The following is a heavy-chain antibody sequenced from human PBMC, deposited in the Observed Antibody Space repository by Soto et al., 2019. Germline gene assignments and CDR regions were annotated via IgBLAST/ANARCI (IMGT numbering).Heavy chain of an antibody. CDR3: ARAGKYFYGSGTQGWFDP. CDR1: GYTFTSYG. J-gene: IGHJ5*02. CDR2: ISAYTGNT. V-gene: IGHV1-18*01. D-gene: IGHD3-10*01. Sequence: QVQLVQSGAEVKKPGASVKVSCKASGYTFTSYGITWVRQAPGQGLEWMGWISAYTGNTNYAQKLQGRVTMTTDTSTTTGYMELRSLRADDTAVYYCARAGKYFYGSGTQGWFDPWGQGTLVTVSS.